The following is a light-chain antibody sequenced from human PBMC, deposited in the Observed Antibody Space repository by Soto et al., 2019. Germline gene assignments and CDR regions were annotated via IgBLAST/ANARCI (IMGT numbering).Light chain of an antibody. Sequence: EIVLTQSPGTLSLSPGERATLACRASQSVSSNYLAWYKQKPGQAPRLLIYGASSSATGIPDRFSGSGSATYFTLPISRREPEDFAVYYWQQYDSSLTFGGGTKVELK. V-gene: IGKV3-20*01. J-gene: IGKJ4*01. CDR1: QSVSSNY. CDR3: QQYDSSLT. CDR2: GAS.